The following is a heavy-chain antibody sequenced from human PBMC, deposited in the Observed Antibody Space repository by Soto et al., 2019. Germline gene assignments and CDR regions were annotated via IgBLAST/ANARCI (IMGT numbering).Heavy chain of an antibody. CDR2: IIPIFGTA. CDR3: ASNQSPYTVGANTFSYYYGMDV. D-gene: IGHD1-26*01. V-gene: IGHV1-69*13. J-gene: IGHJ6*02. CDR1: GGTFSSYA. Sequence: GASVKVSCKASGGTFSSYAISWVRQAPGQGLEWMGGIIPIFGTANYAQKFQGRVTITADESTSTAYMELSSLRSEDTAVYYCASNQSPYTVGANTFSYYYGMDVWGQGTTVTVYS.